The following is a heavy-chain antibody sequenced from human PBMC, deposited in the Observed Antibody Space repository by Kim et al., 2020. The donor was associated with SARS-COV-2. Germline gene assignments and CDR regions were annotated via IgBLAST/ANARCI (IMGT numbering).Heavy chain of an antibody. CDR1: GFTFSDYY. Sequence: GGSLRLSCAVSGFTFSDYYMSWIRQAPGKGLEWVSYISSSSSYTNYADSVKGRFTISRDNAKNSLYLQMNSLRAEDTAVYYCARVGGIQLWQLTFYYYGMDVWGQGTTVTVSS. D-gene: IGHD5-18*01. V-gene: IGHV3-11*05. J-gene: IGHJ6*02. CDR2: ISSSSSYT. CDR3: ARVGGIQLWQLTFYYYGMDV.